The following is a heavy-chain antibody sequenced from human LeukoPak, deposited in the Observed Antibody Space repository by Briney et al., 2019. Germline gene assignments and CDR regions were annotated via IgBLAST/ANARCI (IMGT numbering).Heavy chain of an antibody. CDR2: IYTSGST. Sequence: SETLSLTCTVSGGSISSYYWSWIRQPAGKGLAWIGRIYTSGSTNYNPSLKTRLTMSVDTSKNQFSLKLSSVTAADTAVYYCARLITGSTTAFDIWGQGTMVTVSS. J-gene: IGHJ3*02. D-gene: IGHD1-7*01. CDR1: GGSISSYY. CDR3: ARLITGSTTAFDI. V-gene: IGHV4-4*07.